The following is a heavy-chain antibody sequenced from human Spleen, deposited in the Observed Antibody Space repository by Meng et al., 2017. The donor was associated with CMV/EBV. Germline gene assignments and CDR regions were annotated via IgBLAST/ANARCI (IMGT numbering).Heavy chain of an antibody. CDR1: GYTFTYRY. V-gene: IGHV1-2*02. CDR2: MSPNSGET. CDR3: ARGRKYSGYDSLGY. J-gene: IGHJ4*02. D-gene: IGHD5-12*01. Sequence: ASVKVSCKASGYTFTYRYLHWVRQAPGQGLEWMGWMSPNSGETGLIQKFQGRVTMTRDTSTSTAFLELTSLTSDDTAVYYCARGRKYSGYDSLGYWGRGTLVTVSS.